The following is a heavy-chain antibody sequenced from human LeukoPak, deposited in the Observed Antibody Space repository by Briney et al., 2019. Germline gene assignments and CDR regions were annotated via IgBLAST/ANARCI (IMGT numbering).Heavy chain of an antibody. V-gene: IGHV3-49*04. Sequence: GGSLRLSCTASGFTFGDYAMSWVRQAPGKGLEWVGFIRSKAYGGTTEYAASVKGRFTISRDDSKSIAYLQMNSLKTEDTAVYYCTREAETPPYNYYYYMDVWGKGTTVTVSS. D-gene: IGHD2-21*01. CDR1: GFTFGDYA. CDR2: IRSKAYGGTT. J-gene: IGHJ6*03. CDR3: TREAETPPYNYYYYMDV.